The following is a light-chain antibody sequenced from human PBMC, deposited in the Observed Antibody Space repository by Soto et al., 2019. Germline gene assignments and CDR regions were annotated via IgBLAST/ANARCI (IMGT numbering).Light chain of an antibody. CDR2: GAS. CDR3: QQYNNWWT. CDR1: QSVSSS. J-gene: IGKJ1*01. Sequence: EIVTTQSPATLSVSPGERVTLSCRASQSVSSSLAWYQQKPCQAPRLLIHGASTRAISIPARFSGSGSETEFTLTIISLQSEDFAVDYCQQYNNWWTFGQGTKVVIK. V-gene: IGKV3-15*01.